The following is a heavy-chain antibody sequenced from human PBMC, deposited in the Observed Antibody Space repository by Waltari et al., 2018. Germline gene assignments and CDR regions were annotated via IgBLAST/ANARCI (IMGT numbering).Heavy chain of an antibody. CDR3: AREYYYSDF. V-gene: IGHV3-48*01. J-gene: IGHJ4*02. CDR1: GFTFSTYS. CDR2: ISSSGSAT. D-gene: IGHD2-15*01. Sequence: EVQLVESGGGLVQPGGSLRLSCSVSGFTFSTYSMNWVRQAPGKGLEWVSYISSSGSATYYADSVRGRFTISRDNAENSLYLQMNSLRAEDTAVYYCAREYYYSDFWGQGTLVTVSS.